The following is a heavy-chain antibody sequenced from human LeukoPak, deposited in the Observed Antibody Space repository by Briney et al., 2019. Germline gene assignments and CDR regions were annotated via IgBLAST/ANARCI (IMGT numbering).Heavy chain of an antibody. CDR3: ASRSRAVAPFDY. V-gene: IGHV4-34*01. CDR1: GGSFSGYY. CDR2: INHSGST. D-gene: IGHD4-23*01. J-gene: IGHJ4*02. Sequence: SETLSLTCAVYGGSFSGYYWSWIRQPPGKGLEWIGEINHSGSTNYSPSLKSRVTISVDTSKNQFSLELSSVTAADTAVYYCASRSRAVAPFDYWGQGTLVTVSS.